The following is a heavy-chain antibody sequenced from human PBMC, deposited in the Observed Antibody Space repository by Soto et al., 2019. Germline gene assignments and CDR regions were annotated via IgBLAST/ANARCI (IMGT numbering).Heavy chain of an antibody. V-gene: IGHV3-11*01. J-gene: IGHJ2*01. CDR2: ISSSGSLT. CDR1: GFTFSDHY. D-gene: IGHD4-4*01. CDR3: ARPLWRDDYNWGYFDL. Sequence: SGGALRLSCAASGFTFSDHYMSWIRQAPGKGPEWLAKISSSGSLTYYADSVKGRFTISRDNSKNSLYLQMNSLRTEDTAVYYCARPLWRDDYNWGYFDLWGRGTLVTVSS.